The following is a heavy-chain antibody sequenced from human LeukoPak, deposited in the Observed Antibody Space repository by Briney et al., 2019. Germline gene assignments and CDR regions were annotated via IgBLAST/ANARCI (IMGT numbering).Heavy chain of an antibody. D-gene: IGHD2-2*01. CDR3: AKEYSSSIVVVPAATSFDY. V-gene: IGHV3-30*02. CDR1: GITFSNYG. Sequence: GGSLRLSCAASGITFSNYGMHWVRQAPCKGLEWVASIRYDGSNTYYADSVQGRITISRDNSKKTLYLQMNSLRAEDTAVYYCAKEYSSSIVVVPAATSFDYWGQGTLVTVSS. J-gene: IGHJ4*02. CDR2: IRYDGSNT.